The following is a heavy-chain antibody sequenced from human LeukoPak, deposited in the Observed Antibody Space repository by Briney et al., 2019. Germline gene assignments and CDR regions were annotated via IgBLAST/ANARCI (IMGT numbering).Heavy chain of an antibody. CDR2: IYPGDSDT. J-gene: IGHJ4*02. V-gene: IGHV5-51*01. D-gene: IGHD3-10*01. CDR3: ARRGSGSYSPYYYFDY. CDR1: GYSFTSYW. Sequence: GESLKISCKSSGYSFTSYWIDWVRQMPGKGLEWMGSIYPGDSDTRYSPSFQGQVTISADKSISTAYLQWSSLKASDTAMYYCARRGSGSYSPYYYFDYWGQGTLVTVSS.